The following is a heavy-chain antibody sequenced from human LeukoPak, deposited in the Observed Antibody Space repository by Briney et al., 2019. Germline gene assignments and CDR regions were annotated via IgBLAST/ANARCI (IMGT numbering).Heavy chain of an antibody. CDR3: ARESRAAATYDP. CDR1: GYTFIGYY. D-gene: IGHD6-13*01. J-gene: IGHJ5*02. V-gene: IGHV1-2*02. CDR2: INPNSGGT. Sequence: ASVKVSCKASGYTFIGYYMHWVRQAPGQGLEWMGWINPNSGGTNYAQKFQGGVTMTRDTSISTAYMELSRLRSDDTAVYYCARESRAAATYDPWGQGTLVTVSS.